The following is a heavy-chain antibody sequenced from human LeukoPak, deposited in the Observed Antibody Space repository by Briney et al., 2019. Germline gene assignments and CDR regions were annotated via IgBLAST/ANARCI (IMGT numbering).Heavy chain of an antibody. CDR3: ARHSRGYDSEFGY. J-gene: IGHJ4*02. Sequence: SQTLSLTCAISGDSVSSNGASWNWIRQSPSRGLEWLGRTYYRSQQWHSDYAPSVKGRIALNPDTSKNQFSLQLNSMTPEDTAVYYCARHSRGYDSEFGYWGQGTLVTVSP. CDR2: TYYRSQQWHS. V-gene: IGHV6-1*01. D-gene: IGHD5-12*01. CDR1: GDSVSSNGAS.